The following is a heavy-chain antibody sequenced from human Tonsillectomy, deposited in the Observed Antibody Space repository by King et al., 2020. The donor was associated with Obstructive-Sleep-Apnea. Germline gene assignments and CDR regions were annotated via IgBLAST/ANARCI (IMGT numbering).Heavy chain of an antibody. CDR2: IKQDGSEK. CDR3: ARGDGDYVSYYFDY. J-gene: IGHJ4*02. D-gene: IGHD4-17*01. CDR1: GFTFSSYW. Sequence: VQLVESGGGLVQPGGPLRLSCAASGFTFSSYWMSWVRQAPGKGLEWVANIKQDGSEKYYVDSVKGRFTISRDNAKNSLYLQMNSLRAEDTAVYYCARGDGDYVSYYFDYWGQGTLVTVSS. V-gene: IGHV3-7*04.